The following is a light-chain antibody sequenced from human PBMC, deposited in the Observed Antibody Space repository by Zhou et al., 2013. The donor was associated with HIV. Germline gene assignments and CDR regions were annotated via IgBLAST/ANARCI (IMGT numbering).Light chain of an antibody. CDR3: QHYIGATKP. CDR1: QDIDRW. J-gene: IGKJ1*01. V-gene: IGKV1-5*01. CDR2: QAS. Sequence: IQVTQSPSSLSASVGDTVTITCWASQDIDRWLAWYQQRPGKPPRLLIYQASSLETGVPSRFTGVGSGTDFSLTISNLQPGDLGTYYCQHYIGATKPFGRGTKVDLK.